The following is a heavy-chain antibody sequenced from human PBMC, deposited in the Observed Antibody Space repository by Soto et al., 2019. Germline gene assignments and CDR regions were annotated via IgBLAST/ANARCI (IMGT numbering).Heavy chain of an antibody. D-gene: IGHD2-15*01. Sequence: PSETLSLTCTVPGGSISSYYWSWIRQPPGKGLEWIGDIYYSGSTNYNPSPKSRVTISVDTSKNQFSLKLSSVTAADTAVYYCALRGILVLVAAVFDISGQGTIFIVS. CDR1: GGSISSYY. CDR3: ALRGILVLVAAVFDI. J-gene: IGHJ3*02. CDR2: IYYSGST. V-gene: IGHV4-59*01.